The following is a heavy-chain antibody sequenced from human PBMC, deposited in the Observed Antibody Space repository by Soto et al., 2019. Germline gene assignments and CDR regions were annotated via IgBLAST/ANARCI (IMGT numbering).Heavy chain of an antibody. D-gene: IGHD5-18*01. Sequence: GASVKVSCKASGFTFTSSAVQWVRQARGQRLEWIGWIVVGSGNTNYAQKFQERVTITRDMSTSTAYMELSSLRSEDTAVYYCAADPGYSYGYGLPDYWGQGTLVTVSS. J-gene: IGHJ4*02. CDR2: IVVGSGNT. CDR3: AADPGYSYGYGLPDY. CDR1: GFTFTSSA. V-gene: IGHV1-58*01.